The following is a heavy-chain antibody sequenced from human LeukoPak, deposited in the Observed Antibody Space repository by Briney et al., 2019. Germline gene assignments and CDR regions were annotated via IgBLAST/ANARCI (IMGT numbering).Heavy chain of an antibody. CDR3: ARDSADYDFWSGYSNWFDP. J-gene: IGHJ5*02. D-gene: IGHD3-3*01. V-gene: IGHV1-18*01. CDR1: GYTFSTYG. Sequence: ASVKVSCKTSGYTFSTYGISWVRQAPGQGLEWMGWISAYTGDTNYAQKFQGRVTMTTDTSTTTVYMELRSPTSDDTSVYYCARDSADYDFWSGYSNWFDPWGQGTLVTVSS. CDR2: ISAYTGDT.